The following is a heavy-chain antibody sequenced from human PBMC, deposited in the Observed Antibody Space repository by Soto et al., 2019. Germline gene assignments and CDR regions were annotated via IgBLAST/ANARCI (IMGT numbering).Heavy chain of an antibody. Sequence: QVQLQESGPGLVKPSQTLSLTCTVSGGSISSGCYYWSWIRPHPGQGREWIGYIYSSESTYYNPSLQWTVTRSVDTSKNQFSLRLTSVTAADPAVYFCARDSPTDLDIRVAYAMDVWGKGPTVTVSS. CDR2: IYSSEST. CDR3: ARDSPTDLDIRVAYAMDV. V-gene: IGHV4-31*01. J-gene: IGHJ6*04. CDR1: GGSISSGCYY. D-gene: IGHD5-12*01.